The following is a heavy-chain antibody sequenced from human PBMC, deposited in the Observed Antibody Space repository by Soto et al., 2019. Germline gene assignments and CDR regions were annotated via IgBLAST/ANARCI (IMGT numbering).Heavy chain of an antibody. J-gene: IGHJ5*02. CDR3: AKDLGITNT. CDR2: ILPVIGTP. V-gene: IGHV1-69*18. Sequence: QVQLVQSGAEVKKPGSSVRVSCKASGGNFNIFAISWVRQAPGQGLQWMGMILPVIGTPNIAQTCQGRVTLGADESTNTAYMELTRLTSEDTAVYFCAKDLGITNTWGQGTLVTVSS. CDR1: GGNFNIFA. D-gene: IGHD1-1*01.